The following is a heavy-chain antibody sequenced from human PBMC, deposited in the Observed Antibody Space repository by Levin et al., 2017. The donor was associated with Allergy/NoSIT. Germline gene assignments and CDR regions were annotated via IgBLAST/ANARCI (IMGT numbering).Heavy chain of an antibody. J-gene: IGHJ5*02. Sequence: SQTLSLTCTVSGGSISGRGYYWSWIRQRPGKGLEWIGYINYSGSTSYITSLKSRVSISMDTSNNHFSLKLNSVTAADTAVYFCARGPKSHPFCNSPSCHFLAWFDPWGQGAPVTVSS. CDR1: GGSISGRGYY. CDR2: INYSGST. D-gene: IGHD2-2*01. V-gene: IGHV4-31*03. CDR3: ARGPKSHPFCNSPSCHFLAWFDP.